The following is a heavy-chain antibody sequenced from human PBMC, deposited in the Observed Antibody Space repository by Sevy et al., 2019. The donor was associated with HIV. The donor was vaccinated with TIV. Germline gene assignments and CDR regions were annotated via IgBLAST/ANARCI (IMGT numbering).Heavy chain of an antibody. Sequence: GGYLRLSCAASGFTFVTYAMNWVRQAPGKGLEWVSGVSGSGATTLYADSVKGRFSISRDNSKNTLYLQINSLRAEYTAVYYCAKDVYDSSGYYPMGAFDIWGQGTMVTVSS. V-gene: IGHV3-23*01. CDR2: VSGSGATT. J-gene: IGHJ3*02. CDR3: AKDVYDSSGYYPMGAFDI. CDR1: GFTFVTYA. D-gene: IGHD3-22*01.